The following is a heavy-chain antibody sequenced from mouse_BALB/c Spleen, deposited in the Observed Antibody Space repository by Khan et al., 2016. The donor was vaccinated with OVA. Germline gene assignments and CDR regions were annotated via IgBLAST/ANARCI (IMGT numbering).Heavy chain of an antibody. V-gene: IGHV5-4*02. CDR3: VRGYYGDPFAY. CDR2: ISDGGNYI. Sequence: EVELVESGGGLVKPGGSLKLSCAASGFTFSDYYMYWVRQTPDERLEWVATISDGGNYIYYPDNVKGRFTISRDNAKKKLYLQMSSLQSDDSAMYYCVRGYYGDPFAYWGQGTLVTVSA. D-gene: IGHD2-13*01. CDR1: GFTFSDYY. J-gene: IGHJ3*01.